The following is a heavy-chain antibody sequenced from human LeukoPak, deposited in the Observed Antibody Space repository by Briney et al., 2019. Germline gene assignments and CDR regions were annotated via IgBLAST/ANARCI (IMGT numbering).Heavy chain of an antibody. J-gene: IGHJ4*02. D-gene: IGHD3-22*01. Sequence: GGSLRLSCAASGFTFSSYSMNWVRQAPGKGLECVSSISSSSSYIYYADSVKGRFTISRDNAKNSLYLQMNSLRAEDTAVYYCARVYYDSSGYYQLDYWGQGTLVTVSS. CDR1: GFTFSSYS. CDR2: ISSSSSYI. CDR3: ARVYYDSSGYYQLDY. V-gene: IGHV3-21*01.